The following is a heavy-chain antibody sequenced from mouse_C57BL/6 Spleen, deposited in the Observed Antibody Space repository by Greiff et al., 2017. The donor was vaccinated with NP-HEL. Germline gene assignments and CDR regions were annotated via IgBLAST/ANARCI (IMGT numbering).Heavy chain of an antibody. CDR1: GYTFTTYW. Sequence: QVQLQQPGAELVKPGASVKLSCKASGYTFTTYWMQWVKQRPGQGLEWIGEIDPSDSYTNYNQKFKGKATLTVDTSSSTAYMQLSSLTSEDSAVYYCAREGYYYGRGAYWGQGTLVTVSA. CDR3: AREGYYYGRGAY. V-gene: IGHV1-50*01. CDR2: IDPSDSYT. D-gene: IGHD1-1*01. J-gene: IGHJ3*01.